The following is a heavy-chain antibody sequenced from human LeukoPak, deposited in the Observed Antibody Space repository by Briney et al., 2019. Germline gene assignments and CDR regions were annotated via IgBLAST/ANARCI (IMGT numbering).Heavy chain of an antibody. D-gene: IGHD3-22*01. CDR3: ARGMYFYDTSGYPHPFGY. Sequence: ASVKVSCKASGYRFSDYYLHWVRQAPGQGLEWMGWIDPDSGGTKYAQNYQGRVTMTRDTSITTAYMELSRLRSDDRAVYYCARGMYFYDTSGYPHPFGYWGQGTLVTVSS. CDR2: IDPDSGGT. CDR1: GYRFSDYY. J-gene: IGHJ4*02. V-gene: IGHV1-2*02.